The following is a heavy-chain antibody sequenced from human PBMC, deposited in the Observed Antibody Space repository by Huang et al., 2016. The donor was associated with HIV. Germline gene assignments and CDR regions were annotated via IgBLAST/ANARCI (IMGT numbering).Heavy chain of an antibody. CDR3: ARHRSSGGVEEAFDI. D-gene: IGHD2-8*02. V-gene: IGHV3-74*03. CDR1: GFTFSSYW. CDR2: INNDCSST. J-gene: IGHJ3*02. Sequence: EVQLVESEGGLVQPGGSLRLSCAASGFTFSSYWMHWVRQAPGKGLVWRSRINNDCSSTTYADSVKGRITISRDNARNTMYLQMTTLSAGDTAVYYCARHRSSGGVEEAFDIWGPGTLVTVAS.